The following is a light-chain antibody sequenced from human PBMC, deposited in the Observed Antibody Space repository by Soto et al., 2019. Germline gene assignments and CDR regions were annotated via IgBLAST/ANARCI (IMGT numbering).Light chain of an antibody. Sequence: HSALTQPASVSGSPGQSITLSCTGTSSDIGAYDYVSWYQRHPGKAPKLIIYDVNNRPSGVSNRFSGSKSGNTASLTISGLQAEDEADYYCTSYASGSSHVVFGGGTKLTVL. CDR1: SSDIGAYDY. CDR2: DVN. V-gene: IGLV2-14*01. CDR3: TSYASGSSHVV. J-gene: IGLJ2*01.